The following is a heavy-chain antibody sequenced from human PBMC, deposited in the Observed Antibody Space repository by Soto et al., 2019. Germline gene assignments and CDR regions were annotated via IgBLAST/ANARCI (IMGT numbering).Heavy chain of an antibody. V-gene: IGHV4-31*03. J-gene: IGHJ5*01. D-gene: IGHD3-10*01. CDR2: IYSSGDT. CDR1: GGSVTSGGYY. CDR3: TRDGGPPVTHGYDS. Sequence: QVQLQESGPGLVRPSQTLSLTCTVSGGSVTSGGYYWSWIRHCPGKGLEWIGYIYSSGDTNYNPSLNCRVAMSVDTSKNQFSLQLTSVTVADTAIYYCTRDGGPPVTHGYDSWGQGILVTVSS.